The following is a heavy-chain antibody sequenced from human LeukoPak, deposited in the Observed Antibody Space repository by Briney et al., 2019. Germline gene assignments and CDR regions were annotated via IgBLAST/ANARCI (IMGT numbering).Heavy chain of an antibody. CDR1: GGTFSSYA. CDR2: IIPILGIA. Sequence: SVKVSCKASGGTFSSYAISWVRQAPGQGLEWMGRIIPILGIANYAQKFQGRVTITADKPTSTAYMELSSLRSEDTAVYYCARGLGPGGIDYWGQGTLVTVSS. J-gene: IGHJ4*02. CDR3: ARGLGPGGIDY. V-gene: IGHV1-69*04. D-gene: IGHD1-14*01.